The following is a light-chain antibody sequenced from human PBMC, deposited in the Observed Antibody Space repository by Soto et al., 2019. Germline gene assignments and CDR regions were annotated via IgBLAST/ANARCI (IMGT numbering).Light chain of an antibody. Sequence: QSALTQPASVSGSPGQSITISCTGTSSDIGYYNYVSWYQQYPGKAPKLIIYEVSNRPSGVSNRFSGSKSANTASLTISGLQAEDEADYHCSSYAGSNNFVFGGGTKLTVL. CDR3: SSYAGSNNFV. J-gene: IGLJ2*01. CDR2: EVS. V-gene: IGLV2-14*01. CDR1: SSDIGYYNY.